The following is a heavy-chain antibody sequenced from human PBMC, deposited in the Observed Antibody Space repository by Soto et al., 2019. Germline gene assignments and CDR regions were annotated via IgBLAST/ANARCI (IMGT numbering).Heavy chain of an antibody. J-gene: IGHJ4*02. CDR3: ARSFGGCAVDS. CDR2: MSRGGGP. CDR1: GVSIDSDYW. V-gene: IGHV4-4*02. Sequence: QVQLQESGPGLVKASGTLSLKPSGTLSLTCSVSGVSIDSDYWWGWVRQPPGKDLEWLGDMSRGGGPVYDPARKRRVPMSLDKAKYHLALSLRFVTAAATAAYDGARSFGGCAVDSGGQGILVTVSS. D-gene: IGHD3-16*01.